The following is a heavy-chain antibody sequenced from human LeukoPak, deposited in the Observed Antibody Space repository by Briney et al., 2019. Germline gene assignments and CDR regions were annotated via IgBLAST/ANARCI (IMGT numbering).Heavy chain of an antibody. J-gene: IGHJ4*02. V-gene: IGHV3-21*01. CDR2: ISVRSNYR. CDR1: GYTFSDFS. Sequence: PGGSLRLSCAASGYTFSDFSVNWVRQAPGKGLEWVSSISVRSNYRYYADSVRGRFTISRDDARDSLFLQMSSLRAEDTAVYFCVRLRRNNDRSGYYYYYDYWGQGTLVTVSS. D-gene: IGHD3-22*01. CDR3: VRLRRNNDRSGYYYYYDY.